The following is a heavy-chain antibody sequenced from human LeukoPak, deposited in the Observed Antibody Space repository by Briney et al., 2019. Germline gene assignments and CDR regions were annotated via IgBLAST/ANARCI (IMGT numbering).Heavy chain of an antibody. Sequence: ASVKVSCKASGYTFTSNYIHWVRQAPGQGLEWMGMIYPRDGSTNYAQKFQGRVTVTRDTSTSTVHMDLSGLRSEDTAVYYCARDQEGFDYWGQGTLVTVSS. V-gene: IGHV1-46*01. CDR2: IYPRDGST. CDR3: ARDQEGFDY. CDR1: GYTFTSNY. J-gene: IGHJ4*02.